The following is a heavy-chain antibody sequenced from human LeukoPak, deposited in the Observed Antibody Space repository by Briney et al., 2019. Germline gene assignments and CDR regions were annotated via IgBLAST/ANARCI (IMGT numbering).Heavy chain of an antibody. CDR3: AGSPGALFDY. D-gene: IGHD7-27*01. J-gene: IGHJ4*02. CDR2: VYFRGTT. V-gene: IGHV4-59*01. Sequence: SETLSLTCTVSGGFISSYYWSWIRQPPGKGLEWIGYVYFRGTTNYNPSIKSRVTISVDTSKNQFSLKLTSVTAADTAVYFCAGSPGALFDYWGQGSLVTVSS. CDR1: GGFISSYY.